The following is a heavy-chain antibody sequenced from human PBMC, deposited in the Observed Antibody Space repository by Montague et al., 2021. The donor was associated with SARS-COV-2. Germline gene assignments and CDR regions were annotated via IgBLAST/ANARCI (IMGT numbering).Heavy chain of an antibody. Sequence: SETLSLTCTVSGGSFSNSHYYCAWNRQPPGKGLVWIGSIYFNGHSYYNPSLQNRASISLDTSKNQYYLKLNSVAAADTAVYYCAGQPPYQTGALDIWGQGTMVAVSS. CDR2: IYFNGHS. J-gene: IGHJ3*02. V-gene: IGHV4-39*01. CDR3: AGQPPYQTGALDI. CDR1: GGSFSNSHYY. D-gene: IGHD1-14*01.